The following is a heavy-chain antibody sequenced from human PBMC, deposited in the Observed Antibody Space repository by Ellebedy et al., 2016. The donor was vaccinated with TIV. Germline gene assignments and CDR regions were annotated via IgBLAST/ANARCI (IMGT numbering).Heavy chain of an antibody. CDR2: INPNSGGT. CDR1: GGTFSSYA. V-gene: IGHV1-2*04. CDR3: ARERLSGKDKGFDY. J-gene: IGHJ4*02. D-gene: IGHD3-10*01. Sequence: ASVKVSXXASGGTFSSYAISWVRQAPGQGLEWMGGINPNSGGTNYAQKFQGWVTMTRDTSISTAYMELSRLRSDDTAVYYCARERLSGKDKGFDYWGQGTLVTVSS.